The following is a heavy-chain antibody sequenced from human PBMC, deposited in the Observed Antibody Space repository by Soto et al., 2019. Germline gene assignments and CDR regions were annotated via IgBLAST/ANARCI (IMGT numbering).Heavy chain of an antibody. Sequence: SETLSLTCAVYGGSFSGYYWSWIRQPPGKGLEWIGEINHSGSTNYNPSLKSRVTISVDTSKNQFSLKLSSVTAADTAVYYCARGPRITMVRGVRIDYWGQGTLVTVYS. CDR1: GGSFSGYY. V-gene: IGHV4-34*01. D-gene: IGHD3-10*01. J-gene: IGHJ4*02. CDR3: ARGPRITMVRGVRIDY. CDR2: INHSGST.